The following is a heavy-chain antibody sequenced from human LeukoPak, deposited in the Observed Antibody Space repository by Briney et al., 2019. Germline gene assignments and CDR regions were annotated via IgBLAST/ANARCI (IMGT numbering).Heavy chain of an antibody. CDR1: GVSISSSNW. J-gene: IGHJ5*02. CDR3: SRLPDP. Sequence: SETLSLTCAVSGVSISSSNWWHWVRQPPGKGLEWIGEIFHSGSTNYNPSLKSRVTISLDKSENQFSLKLSSVTAADTAVYYCSRLPDPWGQGTLVTVSS. CDR2: IFHSGST. V-gene: IGHV4-4*02.